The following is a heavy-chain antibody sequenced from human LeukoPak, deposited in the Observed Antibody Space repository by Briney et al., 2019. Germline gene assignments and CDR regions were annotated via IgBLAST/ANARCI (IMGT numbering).Heavy chain of an antibody. CDR2: ISYDGSNK. CDR1: GFTFSSYA. CDR3: AREVQLLYYFDY. Sequence: GGSLRLSCAASGFTFSSYAMHWVRQAPGKGLEWVAVISYDGSNKYYADSVEGRFTISRDNSKNTLYLQMNSLRAEDTAVYYCAREVQLLYYFDYWGQGTLVTVSS. J-gene: IGHJ4*02. D-gene: IGHD2-2*01. V-gene: IGHV3-30*01.